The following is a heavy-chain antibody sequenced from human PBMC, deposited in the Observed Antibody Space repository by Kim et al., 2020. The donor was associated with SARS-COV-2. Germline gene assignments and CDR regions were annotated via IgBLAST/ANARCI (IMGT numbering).Heavy chain of an antibody. V-gene: IGHV3-11*05. Sequence: GGSLRLSCAASGFTFADYHMSWIRQAPGKGLEWIAHIRTTNSYTQYADSVRGRFTISRDNAGKSLYLEMSSLTADDTAVYYCARVPPFHRHFDSWGRGALVTVSS. J-gene: IGHJ5*02. D-gene: IGHD3-16*02. CDR2: IRTTNSYT. CDR3: ARVPPFHRHFDS. CDR1: GFTFADYH.